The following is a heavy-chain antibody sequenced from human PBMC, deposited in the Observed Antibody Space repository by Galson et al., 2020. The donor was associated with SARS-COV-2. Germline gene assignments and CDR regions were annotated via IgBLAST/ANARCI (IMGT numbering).Heavy chain of an antibody. Sequence: KISCKASGGTFSSYAISWVRQAPGQGLEWMGGIIPIFGTANYAQKFQGRVTITADESTSTAYMELSSLRSEDTAVYYCARSGVEDLAAAGKEGSYYFDYWGQGTLVTVSS. J-gene: IGHJ4*02. D-gene: IGHD6-13*01. CDR1: GGTFSSYA. CDR2: IIPIFGTA. V-gene: IGHV1-69*01. CDR3: ARSGVEDLAAAGKEGSYYFDY.